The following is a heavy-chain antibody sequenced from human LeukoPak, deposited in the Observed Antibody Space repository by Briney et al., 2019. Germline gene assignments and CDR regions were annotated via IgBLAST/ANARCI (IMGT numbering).Heavy chain of an antibody. Sequence: TSETLSLTCTVSGGSLSSYYWSWLRQPAGKGLEWLGRIYTSGSTNYNPSLKSRVTMSVDTSKNQFSLTLSYVAAADTAVYYCARDVVDDYGDYARLLARPVAFDIWGQGTMVTVSS. CDR3: ARDVVDDYGDYARLLARPVAFDI. CDR2: IYTSGST. CDR1: GGSLSSYY. D-gene: IGHD4-17*01. J-gene: IGHJ3*02. V-gene: IGHV4-4*07.